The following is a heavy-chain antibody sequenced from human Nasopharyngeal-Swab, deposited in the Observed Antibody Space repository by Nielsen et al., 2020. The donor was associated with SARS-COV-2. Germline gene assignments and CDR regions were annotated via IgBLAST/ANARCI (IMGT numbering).Heavy chain of an antibody. CDR3: ARAKAMITFGGVIVSDYYYGMDV. D-gene: IGHD3-16*02. Sequence: GGSLRLSCKGSGSSFSDYWIGWVRQRPGKGLEWLGVINPGNSDTRYSPSFQGQVTISADKSISTAYLQWSSLKASDTAMYYCARAKAMITFGGVIVSDYYYGMDVWGQGTTVTVSS. J-gene: IGHJ6*02. CDR1: GSSFSDYW. V-gene: IGHV5-51*01. CDR2: INPGNSDT.